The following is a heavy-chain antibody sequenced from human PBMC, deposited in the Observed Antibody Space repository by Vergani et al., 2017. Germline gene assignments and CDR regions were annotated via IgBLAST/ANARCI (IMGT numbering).Heavy chain of an antibody. CDR3: AXNIVVVPAAIPPNDAFDI. D-gene: IGHD2-2*02. J-gene: IGHJ3*02. CDR2: ISSSGSTI. V-gene: IGHV3-11*01. Sequence: QVQLVESGGGLVKPGGSLRLSCAASGFTFSDYYMSWIRQAPGKGLEWVSYISSSGSTIYYADSVKGRFTISRDNAKNSLYLQMNSLRAEDTAVYYCAXNIVVVPAAIPPNDAFDIWGQGTMVTVSS. CDR1: GFTFSDYY.